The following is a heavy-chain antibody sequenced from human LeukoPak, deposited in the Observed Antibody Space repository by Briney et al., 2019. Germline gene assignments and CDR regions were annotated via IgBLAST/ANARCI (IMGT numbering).Heavy chain of an antibody. J-gene: IGHJ3*02. CDR3: AKSRTGHDAFDI. D-gene: IGHD3/OR15-3a*01. Sequence: GGSLRLSCAASGFTFSSYGMHWVRQAPGKGLEWVAIIWYDGTTKYYADSVKGRFTLSRDDSKNTMFLQMNSRRAEDTAVYYCAKSRTGHDAFDIWGQGTKVTVSS. V-gene: IGHV3-33*06. CDR2: IWYDGTTK. CDR1: GFTFSSYG.